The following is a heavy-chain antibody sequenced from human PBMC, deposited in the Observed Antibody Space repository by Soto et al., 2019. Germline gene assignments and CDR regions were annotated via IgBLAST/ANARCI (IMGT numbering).Heavy chain of an antibody. CDR1: GFTFDDYT. D-gene: IGHD5-12*01. CDR2: ISWDGGST. CDR3: AKDMGDGYNDGMDV. Sequence: GGSLRLSCAASGFTFDDYTMHWVRQAPGKGLEWVSLISWDGGSTYYADSVKGRFTISRDNSKNSLYLQMNSLRTEDTALYYCAKDMGDGYNDGMDVWGQGTTVTVSS. J-gene: IGHJ6*02. V-gene: IGHV3-43*01.